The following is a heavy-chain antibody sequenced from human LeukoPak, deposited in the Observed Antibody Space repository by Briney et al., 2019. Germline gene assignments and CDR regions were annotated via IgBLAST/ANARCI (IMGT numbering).Heavy chain of an antibody. CDR1: GFTFSSYA. J-gene: IGHJ4*02. D-gene: IGHD3-3*01. Sequence: PGGSLRLSCAASGFTFSSYAMNWVRQAPGKGLEWVSSISSSSSYIYYADSVKGRFTISRDNAKNSLYLQMNSLRAEDTAVYYCASGSAYDFWSGYYYFDCWGQGTLVTVSS. CDR3: ASGSAYDFWSGYYYFDC. V-gene: IGHV3-21*01. CDR2: ISSSSSYI.